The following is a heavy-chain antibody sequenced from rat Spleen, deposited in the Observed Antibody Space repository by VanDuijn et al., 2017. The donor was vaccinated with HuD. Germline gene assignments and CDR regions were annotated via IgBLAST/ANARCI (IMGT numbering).Heavy chain of an antibody. V-gene: IGHV5-29*01. CDR1: GFTFKNYG. Sequence: EVQLVESGGGRVQPGRSLKVSCAASGFTFKNYGMAWVRQAPAKGLEWVAAISYDGITTYYRDSVRGRFTISSDNAKTTLYLQMSKLGSEDTAIYYCVSETYGVRDWGQGVMVTVSS. CDR2: ISYDGITT. D-gene: IGHD4-3*01. J-gene: IGHJ2*01. CDR3: VSETYGVRD.